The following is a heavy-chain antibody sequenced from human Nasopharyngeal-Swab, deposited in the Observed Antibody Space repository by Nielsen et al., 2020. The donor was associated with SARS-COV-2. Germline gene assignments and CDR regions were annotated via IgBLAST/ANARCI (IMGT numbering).Heavy chain of an antibody. CDR2: FDPEEKET. J-gene: IGHJ6*03. CDR1: GYTLNELS. CDR3: VTLPLYGTSLKYYYYMDV. Sequence: ASVKVSCKVSGYTLNELSMQWVRQAPGKGLEWMGGFDPEEKETIYAQKFQGRVTMTEDTSTDTAYMELSSLRSEDTAVYYCVTLPLYGTSLKYYYYMDVWGKGTTVTVSS. V-gene: IGHV1-24*01. D-gene: IGHD6-6*01.